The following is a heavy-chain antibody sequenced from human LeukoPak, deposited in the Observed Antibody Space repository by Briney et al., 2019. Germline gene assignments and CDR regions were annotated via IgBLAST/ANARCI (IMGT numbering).Heavy chain of an antibody. CDR1: GYTFTNYD. D-gene: IGHD3-10*01. CDR3: ARGRVVWFGAGWYYDL. Sequence: ASVKVSCKASGYTFTNYDFNWVRQATGQGLEWLGWVSPTSGKTEYAPKFQGRVTITRDASLSTVYLDLNSLTSEDTAAYYCARGRVVWFGAGWYYDLWGPGTLVTVSS. V-gene: IGHV1-8*01. CDR2: VSPTSGKT. J-gene: IGHJ2*01.